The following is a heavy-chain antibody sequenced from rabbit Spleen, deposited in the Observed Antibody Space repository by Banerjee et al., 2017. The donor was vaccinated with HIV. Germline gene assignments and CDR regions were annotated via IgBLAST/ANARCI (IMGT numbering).Heavy chain of an antibody. CDR2: IYTGNGKN. CDR1: GFSFSTSYD. J-gene: IGHJ4*01. Sequence: QEQLVESGGGLVKPGASLTLICTASGFSFSTSYDISWVRQAPGKGLEWIGFIYTGNGKNYYASWAKGQFTISKTSSTTVTLLMTSLTAADTATYFCTRDAGSNDYIDGYFDLWGPGTLVTVS. V-gene: IGHV1S45*01. CDR3: TRDAGSNDYIDGYFDL. D-gene: IGHD8-1*01.